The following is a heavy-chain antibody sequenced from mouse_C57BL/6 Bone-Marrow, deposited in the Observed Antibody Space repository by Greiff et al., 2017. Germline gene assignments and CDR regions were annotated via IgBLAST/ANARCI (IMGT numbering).Heavy chain of an antibody. D-gene: IGHD1-1*01. Sequence: VQLQQSGAELARPGASVKLSCKASGYTFTSYGISWVKQRTGQGLEWIGEIYPRSGNTSYNEKFKGKATLTADKSSSTAYMELRSLTSEDSAVYFCARWGYYGSSLGFAYWGQGTLVTVSA. CDR3: ARWGYYGSSLGFAY. J-gene: IGHJ3*01. CDR1: GYTFTSYG. V-gene: IGHV1-81*01. CDR2: IYPRSGNT.